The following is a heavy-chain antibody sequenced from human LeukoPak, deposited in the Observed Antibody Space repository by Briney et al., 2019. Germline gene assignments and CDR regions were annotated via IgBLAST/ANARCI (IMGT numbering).Heavy chain of an antibody. Sequence: SETLSLTCAVYGGSFSGYYWSWIRQPAGKGLEWIGRIYTSGSTNYNPSLKSRVTMSVDTSKNQFSLKLSSVTAADTAVYYCARERGTYCGGDCYSWYFQHWGQGTLVTVSS. CDR2: IYTSGST. CDR3: ARERGTYCGGDCYSWYFQH. D-gene: IGHD2-21*02. CDR1: GGSFSGYY. V-gene: IGHV4-4*07. J-gene: IGHJ1*01.